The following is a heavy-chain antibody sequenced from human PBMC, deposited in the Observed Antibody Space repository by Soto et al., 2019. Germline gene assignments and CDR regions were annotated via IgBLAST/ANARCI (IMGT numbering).Heavy chain of an antibody. Sequence: QITLKESGPTLVKPTETLTLTCTCPGFSLSTSGLGVGWIRQPPGTALEWLALIYWDDDKRYSPSVKSRLTISKDTSKDQVVLTTTNMDPVDTATYSCAHSLQKLVFDYWGQRTLVTVSS. V-gene: IGHV2-5*02. CDR2: IYWDDDK. CDR3: AHSLQKLVFDY. D-gene: IGHD6-13*01. J-gene: IGHJ4*02. CDR1: GFSLSTSGLG.